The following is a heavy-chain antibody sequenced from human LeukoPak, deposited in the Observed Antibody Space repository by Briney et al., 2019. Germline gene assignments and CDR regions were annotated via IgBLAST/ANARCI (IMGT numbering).Heavy chain of an antibody. CDR2: IIPIFGTA. CDR3: AGGPMTLRGAFDI. CDR1: GGTFSSYA. V-gene: IGHV1-69*13. Sequence: ASVKVSCKASGGTFSSYAISWVRQAPGQGLEWMGGIIPIFGTANYAQKFQGRVTITADESTSTAYMELSSLRSEDTAVYYCAGGPMTLRGAFDIWGQGTMVTVSS. D-gene: IGHD2-21*02. J-gene: IGHJ3*02.